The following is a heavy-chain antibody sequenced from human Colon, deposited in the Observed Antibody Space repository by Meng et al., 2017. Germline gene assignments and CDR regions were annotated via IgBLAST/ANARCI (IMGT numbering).Heavy chain of an antibody. J-gene: IGHJ4*02. V-gene: IGHV3-74*01. CDR2: ISAAADRT. CDR3: ARISTIATFFDN. D-gene: IGHD1-26*01. CDR1: GFTFSSYW. Sequence: EVQLVESGGGLVQPGGSLRLSCAASGFTFSSYWMHWVRQVPGKGLVWVSVISAAADRTYSADSVAGRSTISRDNSKNMVYLQMNNLRAEDTAVYYCARISTIATFFDNWGQGTLVTVSS.